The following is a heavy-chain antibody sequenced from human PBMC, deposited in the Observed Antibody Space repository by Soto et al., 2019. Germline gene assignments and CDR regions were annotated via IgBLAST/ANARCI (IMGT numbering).Heavy chain of an antibody. V-gene: IGHV4-30-2*01. D-gene: IGHD5-12*01. J-gene: IGHJ4*02. Sequence: QLQLQESGSGLVKPSQTLSLTCAVSGGSISSGGYSWSWIRQPPGKGLEWIGYIYHSGSTYYNPSLKRRVTRSVDRSKNQSALKLSSVTAADTAVYYCAAGGGLPRYYWGQGTLVTVSS. CDR1: GGSISSGGYS. CDR2: IYHSGST. CDR3: AAGGGLPRYY.